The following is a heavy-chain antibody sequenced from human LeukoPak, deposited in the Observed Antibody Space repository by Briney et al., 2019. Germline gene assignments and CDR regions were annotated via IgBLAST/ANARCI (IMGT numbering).Heavy chain of an antibody. Sequence: ASVKVSCKASGYTFTSYDINWVRQATGQGLEWMGWMNPNSGNTGFAQKFQGRITITRNTSISTAYMELSSLRSEDTAVYYCARDRAGPTRRRDAFDIWGQGTMVTVSS. CDR1: GYTFTSYD. J-gene: IGHJ3*02. V-gene: IGHV1-8*03. CDR2: MNPNSGNT. CDR3: ARDRAGPTRRRDAFDI. D-gene: IGHD1-26*01.